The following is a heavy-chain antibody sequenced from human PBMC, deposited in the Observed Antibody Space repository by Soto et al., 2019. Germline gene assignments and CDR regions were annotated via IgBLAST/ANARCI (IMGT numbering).Heavy chain of an antibody. Sequence: QVQLQESGPGLVRPSETLSLTCSVSGGSVSSGNYYWIWIRQPPGKGLEWIGYIYSSGSTNFNPSLKSRVTVSLDASNNQFSLKLTSMTAADTAVYYCARGDQLLLYWGQGTQVTVSS. CDR1: GGSVSSGNYY. CDR2: IYSSGST. D-gene: IGHD1-26*01. J-gene: IGHJ4*02. V-gene: IGHV4-61*01. CDR3: ARGDQLLLY.